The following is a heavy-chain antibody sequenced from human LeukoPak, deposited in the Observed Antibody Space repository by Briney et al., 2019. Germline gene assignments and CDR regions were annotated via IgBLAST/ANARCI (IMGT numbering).Heavy chain of an antibody. Sequence: GGSLRLSCAASGFTFNSYAMSWVRQAPEKGLEWVATISGSGGSTYYADSVKGRFTISRDNSKNTLYLQMNSLRAEDTAVYYCAKDLGSTYWGQGTLVTVSS. CDR3: AKDLGSTY. D-gene: IGHD2-15*01. J-gene: IGHJ4*02. V-gene: IGHV3-23*01. CDR2: ISGSGGST. CDR1: GFTFNSYA.